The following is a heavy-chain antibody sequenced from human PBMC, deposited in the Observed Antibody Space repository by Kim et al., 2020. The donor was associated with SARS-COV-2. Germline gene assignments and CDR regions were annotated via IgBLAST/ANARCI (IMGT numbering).Heavy chain of an antibody. V-gene: IGHV4-61*01. CDR2: IYYSGST. Sequence: SETLSLTCTVSGGSVSSGSYYWSWIRQPPGKGLEWIGYIYYSGSTNYNPSLKSRVTISVDTSKNQFSLKLSSVTAADTAVYYCARVSGYDFWSGYYQDFDYWGQGTLVTVSS. J-gene: IGHJ4*02. CDR1: GGSVSSGSYY. CDR3: ARVSGYDFWSGYYQDFDY. D-gene: IGHD3-3*01.